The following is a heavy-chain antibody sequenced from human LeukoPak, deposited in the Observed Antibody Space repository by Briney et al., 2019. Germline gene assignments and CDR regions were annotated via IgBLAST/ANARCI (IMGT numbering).Heavy chain of an antibody. Sequence: SETLSLTCTVSGGSFNSYYWSWIRQAPGKGLEWIGHVFYTGSSNYNPSLKSRVTISLDRSKNQFSLRLTSVTAADTAVYYCARAGAWQIDPWGQGTLVTVSS. D-gene: IGHD3-10*01. CDR2: VFYTGSS. CDR1: GGSFNSYY. CDR3: ARAGAWQIDP. J-gene: IGHJ5*02. V-gene: IGHV4-59*01.